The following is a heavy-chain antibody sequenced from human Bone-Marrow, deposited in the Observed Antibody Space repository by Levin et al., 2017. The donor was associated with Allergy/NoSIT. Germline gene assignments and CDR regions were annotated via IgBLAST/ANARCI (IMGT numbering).Heavy chain of an antibody. J-gene: IGHJ3*01. D-gene: IGHD2/OR15-2a*01. CDR2: ISSGGSYI. Sequence: GESLKISCVGSGLSFSDYSLNWVRQAPGKGLEWVASISSGGSYIFYAESMKGRFTISRDNAKNSLYLQMDSLKVGDAGVCVCASPREYCVSTTAGCLAFGLWGQGTKVTVSS. CDR3: ASPREYCVSTTAGCLAFGL. V-gene: IGHV3-21*01. CDR1: GLSFSDYS.